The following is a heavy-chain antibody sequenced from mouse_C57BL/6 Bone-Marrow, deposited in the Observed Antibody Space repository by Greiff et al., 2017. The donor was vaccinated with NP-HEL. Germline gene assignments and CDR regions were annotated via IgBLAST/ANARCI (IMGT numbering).Heavy chain of an antibody. CDR3: APHWAGFAY. CDR2: IWSGGST. CDR1: GFSLTSYG. V-gene: IGHV2-2*01. J-gene: IGHJ3*01. Sequence: QVQLKQSGPGLVQPSQSLSITCPVSGFSLTSYGVHWVRQSPGQGLEWLGVIWSGGSTDYTAAFISKLSISKDNSKSQAIFKMNSLQAHDAAIYYCAPHWAGFAYGGQGTLVNVSA. D-gene: IGHD4-1*01.